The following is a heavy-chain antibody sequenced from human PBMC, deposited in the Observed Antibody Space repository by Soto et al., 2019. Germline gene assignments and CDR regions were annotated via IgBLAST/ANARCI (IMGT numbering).Heavy chain of an antibody. CDR3: ARDRAVWLRGWGLDP. J-gene: IGHJ5*02. CDR1: DGSLENYD. V-gene: IGHV4-59*01. CDR2: IYYSGST. Sequence: ASETMAVRYRVADGSLENYDWHWIRQATGKGLEWIGYIYYSGSTNYHPSLRGRVTISVDTSKNQFSLKLTSVTAADTAVYYCARDRAVWLRGWGLDPWCQGAMVTGS. D-gene: IGHD2-21*02.